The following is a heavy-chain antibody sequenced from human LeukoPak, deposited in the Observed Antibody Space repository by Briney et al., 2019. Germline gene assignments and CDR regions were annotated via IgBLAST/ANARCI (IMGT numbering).Heavy chain of an antibody. CDR2: IYHSGST. CDR3: ARSIGGSYVDPGY. Sequence: SETLSLTCAVSGYSISSGYYWGWIRQPPGKGLEWIGSIYHSGSTYYNPSLKSRVTISVDTSKNQFSLKLSSVTAADTAVYYCARSIGGSYVDPGYWGQGTLVTVSS. V-gene: IGHV4-38-2*01. D-gene: IGHD1-26*01. CDR1: GYSISSGYY. J-gene: IGHJ4*02.